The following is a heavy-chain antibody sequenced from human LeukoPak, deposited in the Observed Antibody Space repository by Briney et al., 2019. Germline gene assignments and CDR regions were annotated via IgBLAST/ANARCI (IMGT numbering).Heavy chain of an antibody. V-gene: IGHV3-23*01. CDR1: GFTFSNYA. CDR3: AKRSSGGPYYFDY. CDR2: IRVSGDNT. D-gene: IGHD3-10*01. Sequence: PGGSLRLSCSASGFTFSNYAMTWVRQAPGKGLQLVSTIRVSGDNTYYADSVKGRFTISRDNSKNTLYLQMNSLRAADTAIYYCAKRSSGGPYYFDYWGQGTLVTVSS. J-gene: IGHJ4*02.